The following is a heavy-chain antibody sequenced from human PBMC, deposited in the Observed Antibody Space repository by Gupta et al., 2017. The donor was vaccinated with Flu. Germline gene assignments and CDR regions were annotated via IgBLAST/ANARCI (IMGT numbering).Heavy chain of an antibody. CDR3: ARGYWDS. CDR1: GFTFSDHD. V-gene: IGHV3-48*03. Sequence: EVQLVESGGGLVQPGGSLRPSCAASGFTFSDHDVSWVRQAPGKGLEWVSFISSSGVPYYTDSVKGRFTISRDNAKNSVYLQMDSLRAEDTAFYYCARGYWDSWGQGTLVTVSS. J-gene: IGHJ4*02. D-gene: IGHD3-10*01. CDR2: ISSSGVP.